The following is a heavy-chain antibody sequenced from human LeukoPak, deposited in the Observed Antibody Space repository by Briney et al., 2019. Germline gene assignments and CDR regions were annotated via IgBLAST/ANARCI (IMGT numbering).Heavy chain of an antibody. D-gene: IGHD3-3*01. CDR2: IYPGDSDT. J-gene: IGHJ3*02. CDR3: ARGAWIFGVVTHDAFDI. CDR1: GYSFTSYW. Sequence: GESLKISCKGSGYSFTSYWIGWVRQMPVKGLEWMGIIYPGDSDTRYSPSFQGQVTISADKSISTAYLQWSSLKASDTAMYYCARGAWIFGVVTHDAFDIWGQGTMVTVSS. V-gene: IGHV5-51*01.